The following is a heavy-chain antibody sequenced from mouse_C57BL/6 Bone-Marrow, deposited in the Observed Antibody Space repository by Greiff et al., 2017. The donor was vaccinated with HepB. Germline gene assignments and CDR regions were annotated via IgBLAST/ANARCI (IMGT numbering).Heavy chain of an antibody. CDR1: GYTFTSYW. Sequence: QVQLQQPGAELVMPGASVKLSCKASGYTFTSYWMHWVKQRPGQGLEWIGEIDPSDSYTNYNQKFKGKSTLTVDKSSSTAYMQLSSLTSEDSAVYYCARGIYYDYDGGMDYWGQGTSVTVSS. J-gene: IGHJ4*01. CDR3: ARGIYYDYDGGMDY. D-gene: IGHD2-4*01. CDR2: IDPSDSYT. V-gene: IGHV1-69*01.